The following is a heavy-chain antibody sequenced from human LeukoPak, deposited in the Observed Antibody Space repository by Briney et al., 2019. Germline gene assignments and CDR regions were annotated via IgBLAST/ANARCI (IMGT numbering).Heavy chain of an antibody. CDR2: INTNSGES. CDR1: GYSFTSYS. Sequence: GASVKVSCKASGYSFTSYSINWVRQAPGQGLEWLGWINTNSGESTYAQGLIGQFVFSLETSVSTAYLQINSLKAEDTAVYYCARSLPHSSGWFSDYWGQGTLVTASS. CDR3: ARSLPHSSGWFSDY. J-gene: IGHJ4*02. D-gene: IGHD6-19*01. V-gene: IGHV7-4-1*02.